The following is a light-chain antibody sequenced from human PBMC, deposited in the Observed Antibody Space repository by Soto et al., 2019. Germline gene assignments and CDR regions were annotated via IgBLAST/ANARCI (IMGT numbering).Light chain of an antibody. CDR3: QHYGTSPST. Sequence: EIVLTQSPGSLSLSPGERATLSCRASQSISGTYLAWYQQKPGQAPRVLMYSASTRATGIPDRFSGSGSGTDFTLTISRLEPEDFAVYYCQHYGTSPSTFGRGTKVDIK. CDR2: SAS. V-gene: IGKV3-20*01. J-gene: IGKJ1*01. CDR1: QSISGTY.